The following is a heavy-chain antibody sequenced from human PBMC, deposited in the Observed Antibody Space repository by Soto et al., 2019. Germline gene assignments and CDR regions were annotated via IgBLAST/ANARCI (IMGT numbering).Heavy chain of an antibody. CDR1: GYTFIDYY. CDR3: ARPPGYISDWYYFDL. D-gene: IGHD6-19*01. J-gene: IGHJ4*02. V-gene: IGHV1-2*02. CDR2: ISPKSGGT. Sequence: QVQLVQSGAEVKKPGASVKVSCEGSGYTFIDYYMHWVRQAPGQGFEWMGRISPKSGGTNYVQKFQGRVTMTWDTSRNTAYMELSSLMSEDTAVYYCARPPGYISDWYYFDLWGQGTLVTVSS.